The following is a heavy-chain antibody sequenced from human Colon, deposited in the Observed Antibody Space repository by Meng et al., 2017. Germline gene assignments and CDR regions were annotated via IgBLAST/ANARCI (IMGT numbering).Heavy chain of an antibody. V-gene: IGHV3-74*02. D-gene: IGHD2-21*02. J-gene: IGHJ4*02. CDR3: ARDRGDRDDS. Sequence: VGSGGGLVQAGGSLRLSCAASGFSFSGSWMHWVRQGPGKGLVWVSRITSDGSNTCYADSVKGRFTISRDNSKNTLYLQMNSLRAEDTAVYYCARDRGDRDDSWGQGTLVTVSS. CDR1: GFSFSGSW. CDR2: ITSDGSNT.